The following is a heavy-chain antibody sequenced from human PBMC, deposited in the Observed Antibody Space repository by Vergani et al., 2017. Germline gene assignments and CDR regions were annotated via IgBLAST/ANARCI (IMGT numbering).Heavy chain of an antibody. D-gene: IGHD3-22*01. CDR1: GFTFSSYS. J-gene: IGHJ4*02. Sequence: EVQLVESGGGLVKPGGSLRLSCAASGFTFSSYSMNWVRQAPGKGLEWVSSISSSSSYIYYADSVKGRFTISRDNAKNSLYLQMNRLRAEDTAVYYCARARRTIIGSFDYWDQGTLVTVSS. V-gene: IGHV3-21*01. CDR3: ARARRTIIGSFDY. CDR2: ISSSSSYI.